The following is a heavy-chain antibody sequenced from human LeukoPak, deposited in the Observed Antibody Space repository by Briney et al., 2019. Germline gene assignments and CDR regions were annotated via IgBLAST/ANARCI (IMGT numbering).Heavy chain of an antibody. V-gene: IGHV3-23*01. D-gene: IGHD5-18*01. J-gene: IGHJ4*02. CDR2: IFGRGGSP. Sequence: GGSLRLSCGASGFTFGRQAMFWLPQATGKGLEWVAGIFGRGGSPHYADPVKGRFTISRDNSRNTVYLQINSLRAEDTAVYYCGKTTVGYSSGQKPAWPVDYWGQGTLVTVSS. CDR1: GFTFGRQA. CDR3: GKTTVGYSSGQKPAWPVDY.